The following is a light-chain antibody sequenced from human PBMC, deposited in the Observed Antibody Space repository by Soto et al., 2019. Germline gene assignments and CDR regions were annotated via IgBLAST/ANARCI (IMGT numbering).Light chain of an antibody. V-gene: IGLV1-44*01. Sequence: QSVLTQPPSTSGTPGPRVAISCSGTSSNIGSHTVNWYQQLPGTAPQLLIYGDDQRPSGIPDRFSGSKSGSPASVAIRGLHSEDGVDYYWASWDDRLNGPVFGRGTTLHVL. CDR3: ASWDDRLNGPV. J-gene: IGLJ3*02. CDR2: GDD. CDR1: SSNIGSHT.